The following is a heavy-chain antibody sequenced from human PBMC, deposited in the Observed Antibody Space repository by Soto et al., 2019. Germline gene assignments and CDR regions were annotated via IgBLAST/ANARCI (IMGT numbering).Heavy chain of an antibody. V-gene: IGHV3-30-3*01. CDR2: ISYDGSNK. J-gene: IGHJ4*02. CDR1: GFTFSSYS. CDR3: ASAVSNQPLLPFDD. Sequence: QVQLVESGGGVVQPGRSLRLSCAASGFTFSSYSMHWVRQAPGKGLEWVAVISYDGSNKYYADYVKGRFTISRDNSKNTLYRQMNSLTAEDTAVYYCASAVSNQPLLPFDDWGQGTLVTVSS. D-gene: IGHD2-2*01.